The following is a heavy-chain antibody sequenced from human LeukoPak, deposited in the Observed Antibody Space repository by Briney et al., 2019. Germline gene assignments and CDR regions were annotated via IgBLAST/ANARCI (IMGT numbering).Heavy chain of an antibody. V-gene: IGHV3-48*01. D-gene: IGHD4-23*01. Sequence: PGGSLRLSCAASGFTFSSYSMNWVRQAPGKGLEWVSYIGSSSTTLYYADSVKGRFTISRDNAKNSLYLQINSLRTEDTAVYFCAKEGRWLDSWGQGTLVTVSS. CDR2: IGSSSTTL. CDR1: GFTFSSYS. J-gene: IGHJ4*02. CDR3: AKEGRWLDS.